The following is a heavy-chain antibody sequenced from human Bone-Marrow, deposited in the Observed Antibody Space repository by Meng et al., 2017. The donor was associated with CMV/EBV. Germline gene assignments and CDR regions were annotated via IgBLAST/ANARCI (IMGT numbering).Heavy chain of an antibody. CDR1: GGSISSYY. Sequence: GSLRLSCTVSGGSISSYYWSWIRQPAGKGLEWIGRIYTSGSTNYNPSLKSRVTISVDTSKNQFSLKLSSVTAADTAVYYCARGSGEIAYYYYYGMDVWGQGTTVTVSS. J-gene: IGHJ6*02. D-gene: IGHD2-15*01. V-gene: IGHV4-4*07. CDR3: ARGSGEIAYYYYYGMDV. CDR2: IYTSGST.